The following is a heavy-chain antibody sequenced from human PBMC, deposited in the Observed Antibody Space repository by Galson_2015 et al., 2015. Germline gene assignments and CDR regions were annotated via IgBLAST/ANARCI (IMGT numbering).Heavy chain of an antibody. CDR1: GFTFSSYG. D-gene: IGHD3-9*01. Sequence: SLRLSCAASGFTFSSYGMHWVRQAPGKGLEWVAVIWYDGSNKYYADSVKGRFTISRDNSKNTLYLQMNSLRAEDTAVYYCARGWTTYYDILTGSHDAFDIWGQGTMVTVSS. V-gene: IGHV3-33*01. CDR3: ARGWTTYYDILTGSHDAFDI. CDR2: IWYDGSNK. J-gene: IGHJ3*02.